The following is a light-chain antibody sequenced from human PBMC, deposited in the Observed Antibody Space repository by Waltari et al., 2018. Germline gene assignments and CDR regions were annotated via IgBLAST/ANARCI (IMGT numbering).Light chain of an antibody. J-gene: IGLJ2*01. CDR2: DVS. CDR3: SSYTSSSTLV. CDR1: SSDVGSSNY. V-gene: IGLV2-14*01. Sequence: QSALTQPASVSVSPGQSITISCTGTSSDVGSSNYVSWYQQHPGKAPKLMIYDVSNRPSGVSNRFSGSKSGNTASLTISGLQAEDEADYYCSSYTSSSTLVFGGGTKLTVL.